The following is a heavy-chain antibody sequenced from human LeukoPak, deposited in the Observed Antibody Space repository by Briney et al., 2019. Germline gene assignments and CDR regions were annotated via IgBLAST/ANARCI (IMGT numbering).Heavy chain of an antibody. J-gene: IGHJ4*02. D-gene: IGHD1-1*01. CDR2: INHSGST. V-gene: IGHV4-39*07. CDR1: GGSITSSSYY. Sequence: SETLSLTCTVSGGSITSSSYYWSWIRQPPGKGLEWIGEINHSGSTNYNPSLKSRVTISVDTSKNQFSLKLSSVTAADTAVYYCAREWKGSFDYWGQGTLVTVSS. CDR3: AREWKGSFDY.